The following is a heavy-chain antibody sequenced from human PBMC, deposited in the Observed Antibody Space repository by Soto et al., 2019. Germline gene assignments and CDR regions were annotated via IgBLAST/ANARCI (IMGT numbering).Heavy chain of an antibody. V-gene: IGHV1-18*01. CDR2: INVYNGDR. CDR1: GYIFTKYG. Sequence: QVQVVQSGPELKKPGASVKVSCKAQGYIFTKYGIGWVRQAPGHGLEWMGLINVYNGDRKVAQKFQDRVSMTTDKATNTAYKELQSLRSGEKAVYYCATLQLGGDRMLNWFDPWGQGTLVTVSS. D-gene: IGHD2-21*02. J-gene: IGHJ5*02. CDR3: ATLQLGGDRMLNWFDP.